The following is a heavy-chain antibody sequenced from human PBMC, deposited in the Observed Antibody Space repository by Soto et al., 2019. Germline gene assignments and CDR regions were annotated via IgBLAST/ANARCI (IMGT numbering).Heavy chain of an antibody. CDR2: IGGLGDT. CDR1: GFTFSDYA. J-gene: IGHJ3*02. CDR3: AKDGISSNGKNDAFDI. Sequence: EMHLLESGGGLVHPGESLRLSCVASGFTFSDYAMRWVRQAPGRSLECVSAIGGLGDTYYADPVSRRFTASRDNSRNTLYLQMNNLRDDDTAVYYCAKDGISSNGKNDAFDIWGQGTTVIVSS. V-gene: IGHV3-23*01. D-gene: IGHD4-4*01.